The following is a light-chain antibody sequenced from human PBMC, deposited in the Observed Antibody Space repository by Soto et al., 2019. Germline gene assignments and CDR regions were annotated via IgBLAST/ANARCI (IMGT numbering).Light chain of an antibody. J-gene: IGLJ3*02. CDR2: GNS. CDR1: SSNIGAGYD. CDR3: QSYDSSLSGWV. V-gene: IGLV1-40*01. Sequence: QLVLTQPPSVSGAPGQRVTISCTGSSSNIGAGYDVHWYQQLPGTAPKLLIYGNSNRPSGVPDRFSGSKSGTSASLAITGLRAEDEADYYCQSYDSSLSGWVFCGGTKLTVL.